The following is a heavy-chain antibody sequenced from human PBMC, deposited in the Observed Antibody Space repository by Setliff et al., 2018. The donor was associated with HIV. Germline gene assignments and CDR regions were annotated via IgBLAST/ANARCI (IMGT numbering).Heavy chain of an antibody. J-gene: IGHJ3*02. Sequence: GGSLRLSCAASGFTLSNFWMTWVRQAPGKGLEWVASIKQDGSEKNYVDSVKGRFTLSRDNAKNSLYLQMNSVRADDTAVYYCARAALRYCTSTSCPRVDAFDIWGQGTMVTVSS. D-gene: IGHD2-2*01. V-gene: IGHV3-7*03. CDR2: IKQDGSEK. CDR1: GFTLSNFW. CDR3: ARAALRYCTSTSCPRVDAFDI.